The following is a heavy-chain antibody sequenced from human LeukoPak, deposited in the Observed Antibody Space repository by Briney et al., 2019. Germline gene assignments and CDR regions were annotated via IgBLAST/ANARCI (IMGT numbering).Heavy chain of an antibody. V-gene: IGHV3-74*01. CDR3: ARGRRDV. J-gene: IGHJ6*02. Sequence: GGSLRLSCAASGFTFSSYAMSWVRQAPGKGLVWVSRIDNDGSTTFYADSVKGRFTISRDNAKNTLYLQMNSLRVDDTAVYYCARGRRDVWGQGTTVTVSS. CDR2: IDNDGSTT. CDR1: GFTFSSYA.